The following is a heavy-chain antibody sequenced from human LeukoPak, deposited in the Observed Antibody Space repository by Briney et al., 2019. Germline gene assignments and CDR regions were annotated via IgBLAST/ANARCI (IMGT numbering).Heavy chain of an antibody. J-gene: IGHJ5*02. V-gene: IGHV1-2*02. D-gene: IGHD2-2*02. CDR2: INPNSGGT. CDR1: GYTFTGYY. Sequence: ASVKVSCKASGYTFTGYYMHWVRQAPGQGLEWMGWINPNSGGTNYAQKFQGRVTMTRDTSISTAYMELSRPRSDDTAVYYCARDGVVPAAIPGDNWFDPWGQGTLVTVSS. CDR3: ARDGVVPAAIPGDNWFDP.